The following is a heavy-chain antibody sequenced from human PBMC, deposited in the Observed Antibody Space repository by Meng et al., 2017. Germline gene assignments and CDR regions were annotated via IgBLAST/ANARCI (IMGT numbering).Heavy chain of an antibody. CDR3: VRDLPTGYFDP. CDR2: IYHTGTT. Sequence: SETLSLTCAVSGYSISSGSHWGWVRQSAGKALEWIASIYHTGTTYYTPSLKSRATISVDTSNNQFSLRLNSVTAADTAIYYCVRDLPTGYFDPWGQGALVTVSS. V-gene: IGHV4-38-2*02. J-gene: IGHJ5*02. CDR1: GYSISSGSH. D-gene: IGHD4-11*01.